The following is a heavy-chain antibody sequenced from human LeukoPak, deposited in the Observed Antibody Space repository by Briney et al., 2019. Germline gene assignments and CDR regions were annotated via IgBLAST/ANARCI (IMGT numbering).Heavy chain of an antibody. V-gene: IGHV3-74*01. CDR2: INSDGSSI. D-gene: IGHD3-10*01. CDR3: ARAGGSGSSFDY. J-gene: IGHJ4*02. Sequence: RGSLRLSCAASRFSSSSDWMHWVRQAPGKGLVWVSRINSDGSSISYADSVKGRFTISRDNAKNTLYLQMNSLRAEDTAVYYCARAGGSGSSFDYWGQGTLVTVSS. CDR1: RFSSSSDW.